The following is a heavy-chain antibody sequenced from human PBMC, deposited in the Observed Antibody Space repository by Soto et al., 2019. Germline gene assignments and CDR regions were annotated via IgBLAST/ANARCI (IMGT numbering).Heavy chain of an antibody. D-gene: IGHD6-19*01. CDR1: GGSINNTSYY. CDR2: IYYSGST. CDR3: ARDLRYRSAWHNWFDP. Sequence: QVQLQESGPGLVKPSQTLSLTCSVSGGSINNTSYYWSWIRQPPGKGLEWIGYIYYSGSTSYNLSLKSRVTISVDTSKNQFSLKLRSVTAADTAVYYCARDLRYRSAWHNWFDPWGQGTLVTVSS. J-gene: IGHJ5*02. V-gene: IGHV4-31*03.